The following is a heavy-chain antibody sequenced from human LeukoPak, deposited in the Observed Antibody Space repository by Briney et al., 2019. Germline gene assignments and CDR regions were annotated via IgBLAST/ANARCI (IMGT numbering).Heavy chain of an antibody. Sequence: SETLSLTCTVSGGSISSYYWSWIRQPPGKGLEWIGYIYYSGSTNYNPSLKSRVTISVDTSKNQFSLKLSSVTAADTAVYYCARDGFTVGPFDYWGQGTLVTVSS. CDR2: IYYSGST. D-gene: IGHD1-26*01. J-gene: IGHJ4*02. V-gene: IGHV4-59*01. CDR3: ARDGFTVGPFDY. CDR1: GGSISSYY.